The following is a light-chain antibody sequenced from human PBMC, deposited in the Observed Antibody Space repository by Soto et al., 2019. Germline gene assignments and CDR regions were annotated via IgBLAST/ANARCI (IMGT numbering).Light chain of an antibody. V-gene: IGKV1-5*03. CDR3: QQYNSYPLT. CDR2: KAS. J-gene: IGKJ4*01. CDR1: QSISSW. Sequence: DIQMTQSPSTLTASVGDRVTITCRASQSISSWLAWYQQKPGKAPKLLIYKASSLESGVPSRFSGSGAVTEFTLTISSLQPDDFATYYCQQYNSYPLTFGGGTKVEIK.